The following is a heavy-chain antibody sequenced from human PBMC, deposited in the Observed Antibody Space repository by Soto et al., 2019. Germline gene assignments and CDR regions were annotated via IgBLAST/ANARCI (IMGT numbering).Heavy chain of an antibody. V-gene: IGHV3-33*01. CDR2: IWYDGSNK. Sequence: PGGSLRLSCAASGFTFSSYGMHWVRQAPGKGLEWVAVIWYDGSNKYYADSVKGRFTISRDNSKNTLYLQMNSLRAEDTAVYYCARDRYCTNGVCSGYFDYWRQRTLVTVPS. CDR1: GFTFSSYG. J-gene: IGHJ4*02. CDR3: ARDRYCTNGVCSGYFDY. D-gene: IGHD2-8*01.